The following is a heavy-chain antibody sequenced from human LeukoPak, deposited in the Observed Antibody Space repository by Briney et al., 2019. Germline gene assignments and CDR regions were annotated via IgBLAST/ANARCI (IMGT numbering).Heavy chain of an antibody. CDR2: ISGSGGST. CDR1: GFTFSSYA. Sequence: GGSLRLSCAASGFTFSSYAMSWVRQAPGKGLEWVSAISGSGGSTYYADSVKGRFTISRDNPKNTLYLQMNSLRAEDTAVYYCAKDVKGYRAVAGTQFDYWGQGTLVTVSS. J-gene: IGHJ4*02. CDR3: AKDVKGYRAVAGTQFDY. D-gene: IGHD6-19*01. V-gene: IGHV3-23*01.